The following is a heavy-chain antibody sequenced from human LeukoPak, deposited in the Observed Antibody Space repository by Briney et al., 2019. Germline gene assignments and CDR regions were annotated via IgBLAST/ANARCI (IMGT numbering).Heavy chain of an antibody. D-gene: IGHD6-19*01. CDR2: IYYSGST. J-gene: IGHJ4*02. Sequence: SETLSLTCTVSGGSISSSSYYWGWIRQPPGKGLEWIGSIYYSGSTYYNPSLKSRVTISVVTSKNQFSLKLSSVTAADTAVYYCARHLAVAGPAGDYWGQGTLVTVSS. V-gene: IGHV4-39*01. CDR1: GGSISSSSYY. CDR3: ARHLAVAGPAGDY.